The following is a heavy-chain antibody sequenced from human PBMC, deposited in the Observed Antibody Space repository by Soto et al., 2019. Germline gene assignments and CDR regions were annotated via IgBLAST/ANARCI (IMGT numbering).Heavy chain of an antibody. V-gene: IGHV3-23*01. CDR2: FSAGGDYR. CDR3: AREARYDRGVYHYEGIDY. CDR1: GFSFSDYS. J-gene: IGHJ4*02. D-gene: IGHD3-22*01. Sequence: EVQLLQSGGGLAQPGGSLTLSCAASGFSFSDYSMNWVRRAPGKGLEWVSAFSAGGDYRHYADSVKGRITITRDNTKNTLCLQKNNLTAEDTTRYYCAREARYDRGVYHYEGIDYGSQGTMVTVSS.